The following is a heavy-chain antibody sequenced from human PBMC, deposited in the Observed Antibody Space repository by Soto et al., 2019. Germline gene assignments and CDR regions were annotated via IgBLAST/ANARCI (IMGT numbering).Heavy chain of an antibody. CDR1: GGPISSYY. D-gene: IGHD2-15*01. J-gene: IGHJ4*02. CDR2: IYYSGST. CDR3: AGGEVKDRSDY. V-gene: IGHV4-59*01. Sequence: SETLSLTCTVSGGPISSYYWSWIRQPPGKGLEWIGYIYYSGSTNYNPSLKSRVTISVDTSKNRFSLKLSSVTAAGTAVYYCAGGEVKDRSDYWGQGTLVTVSS.